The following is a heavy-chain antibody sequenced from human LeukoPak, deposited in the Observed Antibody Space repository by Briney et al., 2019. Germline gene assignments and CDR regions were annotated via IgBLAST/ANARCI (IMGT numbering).Heavy chain of an antibody. CDR3: ARGLTGYSSGSYDY. J-gene: IGHJ4*02. CDR2: INHSGST. Sequence: PSETLPLTCAVYGGSFSGYYWSWIRQPPGKGLEWIGEINHSGSTNYNPSLKSRVTISVDTSKNQFSLKLSSVTAADTAVYYCARGLTGYSSGSYDYWGQGTLVTVSS. V-gene: IGHV4-34*01. D-gene: IGHD6-19*01. CDR1: GGSFSGYY.